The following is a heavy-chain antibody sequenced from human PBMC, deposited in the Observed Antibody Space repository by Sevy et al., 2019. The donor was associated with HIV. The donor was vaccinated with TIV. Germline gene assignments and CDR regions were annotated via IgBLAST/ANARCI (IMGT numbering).Heavy chain of an antibody. Sequence: GESLKISCKGSGYRFTSYWIGWVRQMPGKGLQWMGIIYPDDSDTRYSPSFQGQVIISADKSINTAYLQWSSLKASDTAIYFCARRFYDTNGYPQYFFDSWGQGTLVTVSS. J-gene: IGHJ4*02. D-gene: IGHD3-22*01. CDR2: IYPDDSDT. V-gene: IGHV5-51*01. CDR1: GYRFTSYW. CDR3: ARRFYDTNGYPQYFFDS.